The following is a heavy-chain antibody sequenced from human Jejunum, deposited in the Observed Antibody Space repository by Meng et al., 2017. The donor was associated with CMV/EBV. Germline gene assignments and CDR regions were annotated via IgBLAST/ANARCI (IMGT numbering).Heavy chain of an antibody. Sequence: QVQLQESGPGLVKPSETLSLTCSVSGGFVTSYYWNWIRQSPGKGLEWVGYIHYTGGANYNPSLKGRATTSVDRSKNQFSLKLSSVTAADTAVYYCARGWGTTSWYDCWGQGTLVTVSS. V-gene: IGHV4-59*02. CDR1: GGFVTSYY. CDR3: ARGWGTTSWYDC. J-gene: IGHJ4*02. CDR2: IHYTGGA. D-gene: IGHD6-13*01.